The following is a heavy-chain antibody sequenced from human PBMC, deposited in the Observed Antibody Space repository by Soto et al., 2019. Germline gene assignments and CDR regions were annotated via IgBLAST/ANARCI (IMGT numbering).Heavy chain of an antibody. CDR2: IKQDGSEK. CDR3: ARVPYYDFWSGYSTPYYYYYMDV. V-gene: IGHV3-7*01. D-gene: IGHD3-3*01. J-gene: IGHJ6*03. CDR1: GFTFSSYW. Sequence: GGSLRLSCAASGFTFSSYWMSWVRQAPGKGLEWVANIKQDGSEKYYVDSVKGRFTISRDNAKNSLYLQMNSLRAEDTAVYYCARVPYYDFWSGYSTPYYYYYMDVWGKGTTVTVSS.